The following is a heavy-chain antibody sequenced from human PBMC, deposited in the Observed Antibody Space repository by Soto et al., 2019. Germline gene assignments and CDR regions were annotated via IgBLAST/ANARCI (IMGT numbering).Heavy chain of an antibody. Sequence: GGSLRLSCAASGFTVSSKYMSWVRQAPGKGLEWVSVIYSVGNTYYADSVKGRFTISRDNSKNTLYLQMNSLRAEDTAVYYCARVSVGDGYKKPVDYWGQGTLVTVSS. CDR3: ARVSVGDGYKKPVDY. V-gene: IGHV3-66*01. J-gene: IGHJ4*02. CDR1: GFTVSSKY. CDR2: IYSVGNT. D-gene: IGHD1-26*01.